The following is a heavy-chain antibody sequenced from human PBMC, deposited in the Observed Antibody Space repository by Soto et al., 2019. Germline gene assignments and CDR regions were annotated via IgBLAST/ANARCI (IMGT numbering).Heavy chain of an antibody. CDR3: AREVVRDGYNFDF. J-gene: IGHJ4*02. Sequence: PGGSLRLSCAASGFTFSNYEMIWVRQAPGKGLEWISYISKSGGITYYADSVKGRFTISRDSAQNSLYLQMHSLRAEDTAVYYCAREVVRDGYNFDFWGQGTLVTVS. CDR2: ISKSGGIT. CDR1: GFTFSNYE. D-gene: IGHD5-12*01. V-gene: IGHV3-48*03.